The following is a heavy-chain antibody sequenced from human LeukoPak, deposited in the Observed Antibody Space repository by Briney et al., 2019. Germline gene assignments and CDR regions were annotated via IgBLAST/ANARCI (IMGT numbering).Heavy chain of an antibody. CDR3: AREAVVRYPDY. CDR2: IYYSGST. V-gene: IGHV4-59*12. J-gene: IGHJ4*02. CDR1: GGSISSYY. D-gene: IGHD3-9*01. Sequence: SETLSLTCTVSGGSISSYYWSWIRQPPGKGLEWIGYIYYSGSTNYNPSLKSRVTISVDTSKNQFSLKLSSVTAADTAVYYCAREAVVRYPDYWGQGTLVTVSS.